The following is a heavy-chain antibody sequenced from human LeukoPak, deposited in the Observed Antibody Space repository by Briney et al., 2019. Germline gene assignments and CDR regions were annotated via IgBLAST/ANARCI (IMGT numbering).Heavy chain of an antibody. J-gene: IGHJ3*02. CDR1: GYSFTNYW. D-gene: IGHD5-12*01. Sequence: GESLKISCKGSGYSFTNYWIAWVRQMPGKGLEWMGIIYPGDSTTRYSPSFQGQVTISADKSISTAYLQWSSLQASDTAMYYCARRATTDAFDIWGQGTMVTVSS. CDR2: IYPGDSTT. V-gene: IGHV5-51*01. CDR3: ARRATTDAFDI.